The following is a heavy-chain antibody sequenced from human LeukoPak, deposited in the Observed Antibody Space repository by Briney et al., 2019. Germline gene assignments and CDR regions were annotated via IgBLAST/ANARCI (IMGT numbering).Heavy chain of an antibody. CDR1: GGTFSSYA. CDR2: IIPIFGTA. CDR3: ARVPVARLNWYFDY. Sequence: SVKVSCKASGGTFSSYAISWVRQAPGQGLEWMGGIIPIFGTANYAQKFQGRVTITADESTSTAYMELSSLRSEDTAVYYCARVPVARLNWYFDYWGQGTLVTVSS. J-gene: IGHJ4*02. D-gene: IGHD6-19*01. V-gene: IGHV1-69*13.